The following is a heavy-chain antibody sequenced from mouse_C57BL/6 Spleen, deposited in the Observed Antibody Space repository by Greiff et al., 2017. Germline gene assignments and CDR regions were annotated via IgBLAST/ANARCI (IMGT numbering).Heavy chain of an antibody. V-gene: IGHV7-3*01. J-gene: IGHJ2*01. D-gene: IGHD1-1*01. CDR2: IRNKANGYTT. Sequence: DVQLVESGGGLVQPGGSLSLSCAASGFTFTDYYMSWVRQPPGKALEWLGFIRNKANGYTTEYSASVKGRFTISRDNSQSILYLQMNALRAEDSATYYCARYGETVVANHYFDYWCQGTTLTVSS. CDR1: GFTFTDYY. CDR3: ARYGETVVANHYFDY.